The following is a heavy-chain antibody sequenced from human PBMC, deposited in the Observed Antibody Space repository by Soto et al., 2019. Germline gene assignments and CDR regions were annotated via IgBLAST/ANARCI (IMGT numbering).Heavy chain of an antibody. J-gene: IGHJ4*02. CDR1: GFTFSSYG. V-gene: IGHV3-33*01. CDR2: IWYDGSNK. Sequence: GGSLRLSCSASGFTFSSYGMHWVRQAPGKGLEWVAVIWYDGSNKYYADSVKGRFTISRDNSKNTLYLQMNSLRAEDTAVYYSARDGTTVNYYFAYWGQGTLVTVSS. CDR3: ARDGTTVNYYFAY. D-gene: IGHD4-17*01.